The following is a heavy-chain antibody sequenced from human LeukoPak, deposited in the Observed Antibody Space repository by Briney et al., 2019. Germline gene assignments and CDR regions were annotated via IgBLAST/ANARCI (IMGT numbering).Heavy chain of an antibody. J-gene: IGHJ5*02. CDR3: AREGVNWFDP. D-gene: IGHD3-16*01. CDR1: GFTFSSYS. Sequence: GGSLRLSCAASGFTFSSYSMNWVRQAPGKGLEWVSFISSSSSYIYYADSVKGRFTISRDNAKNSLYLQMNSLRAEDTAVYYCAREGVNWFDPWGQGTLVTVSS. CDR2: ISSSSSYI. V-gene: IGHV3-21*01.